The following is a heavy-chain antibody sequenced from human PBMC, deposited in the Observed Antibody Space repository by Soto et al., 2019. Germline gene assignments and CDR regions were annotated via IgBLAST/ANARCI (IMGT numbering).Heavy chain of an antibody. CDR2: ISGSGGST. V-gene: IGHV3-23*01. D-gene: IGHD4-17*01. CDR1: GFTFSTYA. Sequence: GGSLRLSCAASGFTFSTYAMSWVRQAPGKGLEWASAISGSGGSTYYAGSVKGRFTISRDNSMNTLYLQMNSLRIEDTAVYYCAHPRGYGVFDAYDIWGQGTMVTVSS. CDR3: AHPRGYGVFDAYDI. J-gene: IGHJ3*02.